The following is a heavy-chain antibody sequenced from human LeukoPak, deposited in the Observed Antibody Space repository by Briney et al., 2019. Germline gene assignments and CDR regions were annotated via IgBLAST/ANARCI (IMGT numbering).Heavy chain of an antibody. D-gene: IGHD3-10*01. CDR2: IRYDGSNK. V-gene: IGHV3-30*02. CDR1: GFTFSSYG. CDR3: AKPELLWFGEFNYDY. Sequence: GGSLRLSCAASGFTFSSYGMHWVRQAPGKGLEWVAFIRYDGSNKYYADSVKGRSTISRDNPKNTLYLQMNSLRAEDTAVYYCAKPELLWFGEFNYDYWGQGTLVTVSS. J-gene: IGHJ4*02.